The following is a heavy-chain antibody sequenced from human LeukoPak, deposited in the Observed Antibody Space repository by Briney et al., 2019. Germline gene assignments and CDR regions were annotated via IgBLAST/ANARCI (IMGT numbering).Heavy chain of an antibody. Sequence: SETLSLTCSVSGGSISSGSYYWSWIRQPAGKGLEWIVRIYTSGSTNYNPSLKSRVTISVDTSKNQFSLKQSSVTAADTAVYYCARDTWFGAGRTFDYWGQGTLVTVSS. CDR1: GGSISSGSYY. J-gene: IGHJ4*02. CDR3: ARDTWFGAGRTFDY. D-gene: IGHD3-10*01. CDR2: IYTSGST. V-gene: IGHV4-61*02.